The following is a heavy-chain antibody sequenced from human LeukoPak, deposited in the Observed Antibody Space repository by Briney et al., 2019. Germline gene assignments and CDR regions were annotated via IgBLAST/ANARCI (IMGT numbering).Heavy chain of an antibody. Sequence: PGGSLRLSCAASGFTFSSYSMNWVRQAPGKGLEWVSYISSSGSTIYYADSVKGRFTISRDNAKNSLYLQMNSLRAEDTAVYYCAREAYYYMDVWGKGTTVTISS. CDR3: AREAYYYMDV. J-gene: IGHJ6*03. CDR2: ISSSGSTI. CDR1: GFTFSSYS. V-gene: IGHV3-48*04.